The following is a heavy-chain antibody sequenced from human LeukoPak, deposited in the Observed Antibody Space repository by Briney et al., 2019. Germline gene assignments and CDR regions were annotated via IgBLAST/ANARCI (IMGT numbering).Heavy chain of an antibody. CDR1: GFTFSSYS. D-gene: IGHD6-13*01. V-gene: IGHV3-21*01. CDR2: ISSSSYI. CDR3: ARDGVPYGSSWYYFDY. Sequence: GGSLRLSCAASGFTFSSYSMNWVRQAPGKGLEWVSSISSSSYIYYADSVKGRFTISRDNAKNSLYLQMNSLRAEDTAVYYCARDGVPYGSSWYYFDYWGQGTLVTVSS. J-gene: IGHJ4*02.